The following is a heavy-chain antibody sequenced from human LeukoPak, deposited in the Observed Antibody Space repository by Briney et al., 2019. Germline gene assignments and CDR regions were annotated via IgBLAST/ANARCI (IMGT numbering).Heavy chain of an antibody. CDR1: GGSISSYY. V-gene: IGHV4-59*12. J-gene: IGHJ4*02. CDR2: IYYSGST. CDR3: AREWVGATSAKFDY. Sequence: SETLSLTCTVSGGSISSYYWSWIRQPPGKGLEWIGYIYYSGSTNYNPSLKSRVTISVDTSKNQVSLQLNSVTPEDTAVYYCAREWVGATSAKFDYWGQGTLVTVSS. D-gene: IGHD1-26*01.